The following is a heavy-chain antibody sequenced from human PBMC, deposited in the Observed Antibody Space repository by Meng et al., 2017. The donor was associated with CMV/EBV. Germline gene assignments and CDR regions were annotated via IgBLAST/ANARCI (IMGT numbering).Heavy chain of an antibody. CDR3: TRGDFDFWTGRIFGN. J-gene: IGHJ4*02. CDR2: ISSDSGYR. D-gene: IGHD3/OR15-3a*01. V-gene: IGHV3-21*01. CDR1: GFTFSDYT. Sequence: GESLKISCAASGFTFSDYTMNWVRQAPGKGLEWVSSISSDSGYRYYADSVRGRFTISRDNADYSLYLQLNNLRAEDTAVYYCTRGDFDFWTGRIFGNWGQGTLVTVSS.